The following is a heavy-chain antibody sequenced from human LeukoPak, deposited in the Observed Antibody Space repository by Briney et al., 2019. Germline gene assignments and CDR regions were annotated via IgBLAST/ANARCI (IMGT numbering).Heavy chain of an antibody. J-gene: IGHJ4*02. CDR2: AYHDGYYGNSQ. CDR1: GFTFSSYG. CDR3: ARERGRGRDSPWFDY. D-gene: IGHD1-26*01. Sequence: GGSLRLSCIASGFTFSSYGMHWVRQAPGKGLEWVAVAYHDGYYGNSQYYADSVKGRFTISRDNSKNTLDLQMTGLRAEDTAVYYCARERGRGRDSPWFDYWGQGTLVTVSS. V-gene: IGHV3-33*01.